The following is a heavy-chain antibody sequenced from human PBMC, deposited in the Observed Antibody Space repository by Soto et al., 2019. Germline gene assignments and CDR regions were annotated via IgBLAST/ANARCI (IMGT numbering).Heavy chain of an antibody. V-gene: IGHV5-51*01. D-gene: IGHD3-22*01. J-gene: IGHJ3*02. Sequence: PGESLKISCKGSGYSFTSYWIGWVRQMPGKGLEWMGIIYPGDSDTRYSPSFQGQVTISADKSISTAYLQWSSLKASDTAMYYCARPRASYDSSGWADAFDIWGQGTMVTV. CDR2: IYPGDSDT. CDR3: ARPRASYDSSGWADAFDI. CDR1: GYSFTSYW.